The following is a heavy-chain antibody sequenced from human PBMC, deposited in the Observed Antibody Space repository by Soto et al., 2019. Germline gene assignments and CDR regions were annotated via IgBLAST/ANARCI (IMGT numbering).Heavy chain of an antibody. CDR2: IYYSGST. CDR1: GGSISSGGYY. J-gene: IGHJ5*02. CDR3: ARIPLRTYSSSWYFDP. Sequence: SETLSLTCTVSGGSISSGGYYWSWIRQHPGKGLEWIGYIYYSGSTYYNPSLKSRVTISVDTSKNQFSLKLSSVTAADTAVYYCARIPLRTYSSSWYFDPWGQGTLVTVSS. D-gene: IGHD6-13*01. V-gene: IGHV4-31*03.